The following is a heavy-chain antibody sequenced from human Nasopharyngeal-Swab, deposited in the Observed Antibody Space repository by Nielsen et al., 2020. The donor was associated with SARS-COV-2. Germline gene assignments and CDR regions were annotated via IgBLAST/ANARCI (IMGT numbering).Heavy chain of an antibody. V-gene: IGHV1-46*03. J-gene: IGHJ5*02. CDR3: ARADIGVVPVAMGYNWFDP. CDR2: INPSGGST. D-gene: IGHD2-2*01. CDR1: GYTFTSYY. Sequence: ASVNVSCKASGYTFTSYYIHWVRQAPGQGLVGMGVINPSGGSTSYAQKFQGRVTMTRDTSTSTVSMKLSSLRSEDTAVYYCARADIGVVPVAMGYNWFDPWGQGTLVTVSS.